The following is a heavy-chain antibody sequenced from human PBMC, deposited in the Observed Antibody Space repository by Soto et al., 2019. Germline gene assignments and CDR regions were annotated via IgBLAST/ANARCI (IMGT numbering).Heavy chain of an antibody. J-gene: IGHJ6*02. CDR2: MTDSGDRT. Sequence: EVQLLESGGGLVQPGGSLRLSCAGSGFSFGSYAMTWGRQVPGQGLEWVSSMTDSGDRTEYAYSVKGRFTMSRDNSKNTLFLQMTSLRAEDTAVYYCVKETSGNWGYMDDWGRGTTVTVSS. CDR1: GFSFGSYA. CDR3: VKETSGNWGYMDD. D-gene: IGHD7-27*01. V-gene: IGHV3-23*01.